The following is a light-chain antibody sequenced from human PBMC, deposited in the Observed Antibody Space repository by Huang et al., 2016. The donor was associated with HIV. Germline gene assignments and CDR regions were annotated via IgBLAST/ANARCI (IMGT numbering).Light chain of an antibody. V-gene: IGKV4-1*01. Sequence: DIVMTQSPDSLAVSLGERSTINCKSSQSVLYSSNNKNYLAWYQQKPGQPPKLLSYWEATRESVVPDRFSGRGSGTDFTLTISSLQAEDVAVYYCQQYYSTPPTFGGGTKVEIK. CDR2: WEA. J-gene: IGKJ4*01. CDR3: QQYYSTPPT. CDR1: QSVLYSSNNKNY.